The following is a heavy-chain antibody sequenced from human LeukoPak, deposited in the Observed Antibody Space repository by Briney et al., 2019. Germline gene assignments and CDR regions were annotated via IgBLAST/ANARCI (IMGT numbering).Heavy chain of an antibody. CDR2: LNADGISA. J-gene: IGHJ4*02. CDR1: GCPFRSSW. CDR3: ARAVGIMITFGGVIFPHYYFDY. V-gene: IGHV3-74*01. D-gene: IGHD3-16*02. Sequence: PGRSLRLSCAASGCPFRSSWMHWVCQAPGRGLVWVSRLNADGISASYANSVKGRFTISRDNPKNSLYLQMNSLRAEDPAVYYCARAVGIMITFGGVIFPHYYFDYWGQGTLVTVSS.